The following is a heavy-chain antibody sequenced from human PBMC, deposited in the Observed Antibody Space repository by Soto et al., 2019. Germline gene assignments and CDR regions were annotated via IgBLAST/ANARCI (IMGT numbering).Heavy chain of an antibody. CDR1: GGSTSSSNW. V-gene: IGHV4-4*02. J-gene: IGHJ3*02. CDR2: IYHSGST. CDR3: ARVILSFGGSAEAFDI. Sequence: SGDLSLTSAVFGGSTSSSNWSSRIRQRPGKGLEWIGEIYHSGSTNYNQSLKSRVTISVDKSKNQFYLKLSSVTAADTAVYYCARVILSFGGSAEAFDIWGQGTMVTVSS. D-gene: IGHD3-10*01.